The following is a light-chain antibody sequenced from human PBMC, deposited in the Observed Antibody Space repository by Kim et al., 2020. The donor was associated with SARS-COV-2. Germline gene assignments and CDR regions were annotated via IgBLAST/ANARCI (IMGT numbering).Light chain of an antibody. CDR3: LSYDSSLSTL. CDR1: SVDIGAGYH. CDR2: ENT. J-gene: IGLJ2*01. V-gene: IGLV1-40*01. Sequence: GQAVTTSSSGGSVDIGAGYHVHWYQQLPATAPTLLIYENTNRPSGVPGRFSGTKSGTSASLAITRLQAEDEADYYCLSYDSSLSTLFGGETQLTVL.